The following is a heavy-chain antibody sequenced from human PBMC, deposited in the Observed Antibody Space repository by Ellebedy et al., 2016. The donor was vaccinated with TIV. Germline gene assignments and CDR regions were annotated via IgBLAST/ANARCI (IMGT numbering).Heavy chain of an antibody. V-gene: IGHV3-72*01. CDR2: SRNKAKSYTT. CDR3: TTGSLVVVTSAEDH. Sequence: GESLKISCAVSGFTFSDHYMDWVRLAPGKGPEWVGRSRNKAKSYTTDYAASAKGRFTISRDDSKNSLFLQMSSLQPEDTAVYHCTTGSLVVVTSAEDHWGQGTLVTVSS. D-gene: IGHD2-21*02. CDR1: GFTFSDHY. J-gene: IGHJ4*02.